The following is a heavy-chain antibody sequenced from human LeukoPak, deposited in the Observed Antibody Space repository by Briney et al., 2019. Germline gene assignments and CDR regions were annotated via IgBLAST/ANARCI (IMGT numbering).Heavy chain of an antibody. J-gene: IGHJ3*02. V-gene: IGHV4-59*01. D-gene: IGHD2-21*02. CDR3: ARDAVTYDAFDI. Sequence: SETLSLTCTVSGGSITNYYWNWIRQPPGKGLEWIGYVFYSGSTNYNPSLKSRVTISVDTSKNQFSLKLTSVTAADTALYYCARDAVTYDAFDIRGQGTMVTVSS. CDR1: GGSITNYY. CDR2: VFYSGST.